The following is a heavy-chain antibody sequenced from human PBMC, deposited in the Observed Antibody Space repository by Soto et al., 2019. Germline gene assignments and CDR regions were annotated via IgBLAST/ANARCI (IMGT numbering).Heavy chain of an antibody. D-gene: IGHD3-3*01. V-gene: IGHV1-69*01. CDR1: GGTFSSYA. CDR3: AREGAHDFWSGYEYYYYYGMDV. J-gene: IGHJ6*02. Sequence: QVQLVQSGAEVKKPGSSVKVSCKASGGTFSSYAISWVRQAPGQGLEWMGGIIPIFGTANYAQKFQGRVTITADESTSKAYMELSSLRSEDTAVYYCAREGAHDFWSGYEYYYYYGMDVWGQGTTVTVSS. CDR2: IIPIFGTA.